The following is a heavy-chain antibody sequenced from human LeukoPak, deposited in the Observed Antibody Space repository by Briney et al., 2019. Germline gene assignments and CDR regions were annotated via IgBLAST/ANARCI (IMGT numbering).Heavy chain of an antibody. J-gene: IGHJ6*03. D-gene: IGHD3-10*01. V-gene: IGHV3-23*01. CDR3: ARDLFGGPEYYYYYYMDV. Sequence: TGGSLRLSXAASGFTFSSYAMSWVRQAPGKGLGWVSAISGSGGSSYYADSVKGRFTISRDNSKNTLYLRMNSLRAEDTAVYYCARDLFGGPEYYYYYYMDVWGKGTTVTVSS. CDR2: ISGSGGSS. CDR1: GFTFSSYA.